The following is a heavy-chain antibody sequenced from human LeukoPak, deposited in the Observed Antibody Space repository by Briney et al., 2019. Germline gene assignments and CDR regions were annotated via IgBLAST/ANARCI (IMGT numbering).Heavy chain of an antibody. CDR3: ARAYCSGGSCYYFDH. J-gene: IGHJ4*02. D-gene: IGHD2-15*01. CDR1: GGSISGGDYF. CDR2: IHYSGRI. V-gene: IGHV4-31*03. Sequence: PSETLSLTCTVSGGSISGGDYFWSWIRQHPGKGLEWIGYIHYSGRIPYNPSLKSRVTISVDTSQNQFSLKLTSVTAADTAMYYCARAYCSGGSCYYFDHWGQGTLVTVSS.